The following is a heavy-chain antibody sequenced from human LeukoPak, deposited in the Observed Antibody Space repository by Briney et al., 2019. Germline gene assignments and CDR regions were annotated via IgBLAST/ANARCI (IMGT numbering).Heavy chain of an antibody. CDR1: GFTFSSYW. D-gene: IGHD3-9*01. CDR3: ARVEYCDILTGYYPPLYGMDV. J-gene: IGHJ6*02. V-gene: IGHV3-74*01. CDR2: INSDGSST. Sequence: GGSLRLSCAASGFTFSSYWMHWVRQAPGKGLVWVSRINSDGSSTSYADSVKGRFTISRDNAKNTLYLQMNSLRAEDTAVYYCARVEYCDILTGYYPPLYGMDVWGQGTTVTVSS.